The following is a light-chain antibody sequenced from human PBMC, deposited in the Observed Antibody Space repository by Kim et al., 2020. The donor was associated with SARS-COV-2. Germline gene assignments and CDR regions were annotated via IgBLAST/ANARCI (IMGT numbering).Light chain of an antibody. CDR2: EVS. CDR3: FSYAGSNTLV. J-gene: IGLJ1*01. V-gene: IGLV2-23*02. Sequence: QYALTQPASVSGSPGQSITISCTGTSSDVGNYNLVSWYQQHPGKAPKVLIYEVSKRPSGISNRCSGSKSGNTASLTISGTQAEDEADYYCFSYAGSNTLVFGIGTKVTVL. CDR1: SSDVGNYNL.